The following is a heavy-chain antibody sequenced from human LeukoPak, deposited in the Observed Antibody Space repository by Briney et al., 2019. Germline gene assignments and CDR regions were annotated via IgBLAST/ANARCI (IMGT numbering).Heavy chain of an antibody. J-gene: IGHJ4*02. V-gene: IGHV1-69*04. CDR1: GGTFSSYA. CDR3: ARGATVTTYFDY. Sequence: SVKVSCKASGGTFSSYAISWVRQAPGQGLEWMGRIIPILGIANYAQKFQGRVTITADKSTSTAYMELSSLRSEDTAVYYCARGATVTTYFDYWGQGTLVTVSS. CDR2: IIPILGIA. D-gene: IGHD4-17*01.